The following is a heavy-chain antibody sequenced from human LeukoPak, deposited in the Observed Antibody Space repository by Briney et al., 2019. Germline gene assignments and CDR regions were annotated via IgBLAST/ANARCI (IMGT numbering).Heavy chain of an antibody. D-gene: IGHD3-16*02. Sequence: GGSLRLSCAAYGFTFSSYSMNWVRQAPGKGLEWVSSISSSSSYIYYADSVKGRFTISRDNAKNSLYLQMNSLRAEDTAVYYCAREPDDYVWGSYRLYYFDYWGQGTLVTVSS. J-gene: IGHJ4*02. CDR2: ISSSSSYI. CDR1: GFTFSSYS. V-gene: IGHV3-21*01. CDR3: AREPDDYVWGSYRLYYFDY.